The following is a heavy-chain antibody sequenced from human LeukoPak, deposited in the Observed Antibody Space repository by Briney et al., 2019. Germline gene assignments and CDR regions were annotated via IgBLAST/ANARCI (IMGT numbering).Heavy chain of an antibody. V-gene: IGHV1-69*13. D-gene: IGHD6-19*01. CDR2: IIPIFGTA. J-gene: IGHJ4*02. Sequence: GASVKVSCKASGGTFSSYAISWVRQAPGQGLEWMGGIIPIFGTANYAQKFQGRVTITADESTSTAYMELSRLRSDDTAVYYCARQWLGGVDFDYWGQGTLVTVSS. CDR3: ARQWLGGVDFDY. CDR1: GGTFSSYA.